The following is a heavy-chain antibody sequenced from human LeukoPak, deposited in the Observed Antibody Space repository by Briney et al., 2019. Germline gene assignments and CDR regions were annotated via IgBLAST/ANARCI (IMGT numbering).Heavy chain of an antibody. V-gene: IGHV4-34*01. Sequence: TPSETLSLTCAVSGVSFDDYYWSWVRQTPGKGLEWIGEINHSGYTNDSPSLKSRVTLSIDTSRKQFSLNLRSVTVADTGIYYCTRMTAGHDYWGQGTLVTASS. J-gene: IGHJ4*02. CDR1: GVSFDDYY. CDR2: INHSGYT. CDR3: TRMTAGHDY. D-gene: IGHD2-21*02.